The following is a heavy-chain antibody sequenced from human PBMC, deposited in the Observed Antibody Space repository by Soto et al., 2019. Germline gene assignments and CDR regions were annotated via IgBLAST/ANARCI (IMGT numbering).Heavy chain of an antibody. CDR3: ARTLTYGYQGPLGY. Sequence: QVQLVQSGAEVKKPGSSVTVSCKASGGTFSSYAISWVRQAPGQGLEWMGGIIPIFGTAKYAEKIQGRVTITADEATSTAYMELSSLSSEDTAVYYCARTLTYGYQGPLGYWGPGPLVTVSS. CDR2: IIPIFGTA. J-gene: IGHJ4*02. V-gene: IGHV1-69*12. CDR1: GGTFSSYA. D-gene: IGHD4-17*01.